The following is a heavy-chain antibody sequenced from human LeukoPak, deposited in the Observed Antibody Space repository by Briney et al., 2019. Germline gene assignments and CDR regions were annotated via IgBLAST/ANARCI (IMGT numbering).Heavy chain of an antibody. J-gene: IGHJ4*02. CDR3: AKAPYYDFWSGYYYPPFDY. D-gene: IGHD3-3*01. CDR1: GFTFSSYA. V-gene: IGHV3-23*01. CDR2: ISGSGGST. Sequence: GGSLRLSCAASGFTFSSYAMSWVRQAPGKGLEWVSAISGSGGSTYYADSVKGRFTISRDNTKNTLYLQMDSLRAEDTAVYYCAKAPYYDFWSGYYYPPFDYWGQGTLVTVSS.